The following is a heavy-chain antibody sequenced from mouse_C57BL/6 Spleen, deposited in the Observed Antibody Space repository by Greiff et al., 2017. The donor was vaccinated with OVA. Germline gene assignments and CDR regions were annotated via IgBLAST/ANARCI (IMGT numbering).Heavy chain of an antibody. CDR1: GYTFTSYG. CDR3: ARGVAGSPFDY. V-gene: IGHV1-64*01. D-gene: IGHD1-1*01. J-gene: IGHJ2*01. Sequence: VQLQQPGAELVKPGASVKLSCKASGYTFTSYGMHWVKQRPGPGLEWIGMIHPRSGSTNYNEKFKSKATLTVDKSSSTAYMQLSSLTSEDSAVYYCARGVAGSPFDYWGQGTTLTVSS. CDR2: IHPRSGST.